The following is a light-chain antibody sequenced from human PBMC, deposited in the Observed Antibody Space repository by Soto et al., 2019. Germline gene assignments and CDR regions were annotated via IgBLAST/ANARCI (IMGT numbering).Light chain of an antibody. Sequence: EIVLTQSPGTLSLSPGERATLSCRASQSVTSNYLAWYQQTPGQAPRLLMFGASTRATGLPARFNSGGAGAEFITTISSLQYDDVVVYYYQQYSNWPPITFGQGTRLEIK. CDR3: QQYSNWPPIT. J-gene: IGKJ5*01. CDR2: GAS. CDR1: QSVTSN. V-gene: IGKV3-15*01.